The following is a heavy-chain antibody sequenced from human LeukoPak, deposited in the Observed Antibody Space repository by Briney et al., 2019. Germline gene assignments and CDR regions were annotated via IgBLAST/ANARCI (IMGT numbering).Heavy chain of an antibody. CDR2: IYYSGST. Sequence: PSETLSLTCTVSGGSISSGGYYWSWIRQHPGNGLEWIGYIYYSGSTYYNPSLKSRVTISVDTSKNQFSLKLSSVAAADTAVYYCARCFYDFWSANWFDPWGQGTLVTVSS. V-gene: IGHV4-31*03. CDR3: ARCFYDFWSANWFDP. CDR1: GGSISSGGYY. D-gene: IGHD3-3*01. J-gene: IGHJ5*02.